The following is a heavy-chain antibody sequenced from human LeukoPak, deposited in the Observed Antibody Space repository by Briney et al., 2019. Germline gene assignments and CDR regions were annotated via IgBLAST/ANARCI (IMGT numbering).Heavy chain of an antibody. Sequence: SVKVSCKASGGTFSSYAISWVRQAPGQGLEWMGGIIPIFGTANYAQKFQGRVTITADESTSTAYMELSSLRSEDTAVYYCARSLRLGELSLSTRAWGQETLVTVSS. CDR2: IIPIFGTA. D-gene: IGHD3-16*02. J-gene: IGHJ5*02. CDR3: ARSLRLGELSLSTRA. V-gene: IGHV1-69*01. CDR1: GGTFSSYA.